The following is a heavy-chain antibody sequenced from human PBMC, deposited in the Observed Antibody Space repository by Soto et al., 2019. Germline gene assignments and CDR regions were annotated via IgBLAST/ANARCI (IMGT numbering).Heavy chain of an antibody. D-gene: IGHD6-19*01. Sequence: QVQLVQSGAEVKKPGSSVKVSCKASGGTFSSYTISWVRQTPGQGLEWMGRIIPILGIANYAQKFQGRVTITADKSTSTAYMELSSLRSEDTAVYYCARLGGWPTPLDYWGQGTLVTVSS. CDR2: IIPILGIA. CDR1: GGTFSSYT. CDR3: ARLGGWPTPLDY. V-gene: IGHV1-69*02. J-gene: IGHJ4*02.